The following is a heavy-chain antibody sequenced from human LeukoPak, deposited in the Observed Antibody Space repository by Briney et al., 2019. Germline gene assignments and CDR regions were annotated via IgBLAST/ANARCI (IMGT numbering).Heavy chain of an antibody. CDR1: GYTFTSYG. J-gene: IGHJ6*03. D-gene: IGHD7-27*01. Sequence: ASVKVSCKASGYTFTSYGISWVRQAPGQGLEWMGWISAYNGNTNYAQKLQGRVTMTTDTSTSTAYMELRSLRSDDTAVYYCARDNAGALYYYYYMDVWGKGTTVTVSS. V-gene: IGHV1-18*01. CDR2: ISAYNGNT. CDR3: ARDNAGALYYYYYMDV.